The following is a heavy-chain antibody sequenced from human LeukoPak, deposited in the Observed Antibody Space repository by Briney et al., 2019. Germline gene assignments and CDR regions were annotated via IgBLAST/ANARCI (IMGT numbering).Heavy chain of an antibody. CDR2: INPDSGGT. CDR1: GYTSSDYY. CDR3: ARDHLLFRQPPNWFDP. Sequence: ASVKVSCKASGYTSSDYYMHWVRQALGQGLEWMGWINPDSGGTKYAQKFQDRVTMTSDTSISTAYMELSRLRSDDTAVYYCARDHLLFRQPPNWFDPWGQGTLVTVSS. D-gene: IGHD1-14*01. J-gene: IGHJ5*02. V-gene: IGHV1-2*02.